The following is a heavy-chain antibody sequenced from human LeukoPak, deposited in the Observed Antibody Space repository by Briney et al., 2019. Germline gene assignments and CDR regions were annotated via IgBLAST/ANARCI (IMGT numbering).Heavy chain of an antibody. Sequence: ASVKVSCKASGYTFTGYYIHWVRQAPGQGLEWMGWINPNSGGTNYAQKFQGRVTMTRDTSISTAYMELSRLRSDDTAVYYCARSQYQLFWFDPWGQGTLVTVSS. CDR1: GYTFTGYY. D-gene: IGHD2-2*01. CDR3: ARSQYQLFWFDP. CDR2: INPNSGGT. V-gene: IGHV1-2*02. J-gene: IGHJ5*02.